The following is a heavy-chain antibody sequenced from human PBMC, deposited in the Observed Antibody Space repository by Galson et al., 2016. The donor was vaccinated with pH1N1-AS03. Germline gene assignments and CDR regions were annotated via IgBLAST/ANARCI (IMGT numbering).Heavy chain of an antibody. CDR3: ARQKYCSGGSCFLYYDAFDM. D-gene: IGHD2-15*01. CDR1: GYIFSSYW. J-gene: IGHJ3*02. V-gene: IGHV5-51*01. Sequence: QSGAEVKKPGESLKISCQASGYIFSSYWIGWVRQRPGKGLEWMGIIWPADSDTKYSPSFQGQVTISVDTSLNTAYLQWSSLEASDTAMYFCARQKYCSGGSCFLYYDAFDMWGQGTLGTVSS. CDR2: IWPADSDT.